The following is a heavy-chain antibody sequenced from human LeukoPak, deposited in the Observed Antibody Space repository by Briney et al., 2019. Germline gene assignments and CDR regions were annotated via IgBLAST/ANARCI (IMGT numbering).Heavy chain of an antibody. CDR2: ISSSGSTI. Sequence: GGSLRLSCAASGFTFSSYEMNWVRQAPGKGLEWVSYISSSGSTIYYADSVKGRFTISRDNAKNSLYLQMNSLRAEDTAVYYCARDPGNDAFDIWGQGTMVTVSS. J-gene: IGHJ3*02. D-gene: IGHD1-26*01. CDR3: ARDPGNDAFDI. V-gene: IGHV3-48*03. CDR1: GFTFSSYE.